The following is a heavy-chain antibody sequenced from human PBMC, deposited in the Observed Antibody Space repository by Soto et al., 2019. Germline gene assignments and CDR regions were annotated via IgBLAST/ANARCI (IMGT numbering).Heavy chain of an antibody. CDR1: GGTFSSYA. CDR3: ARARAPSGFWSGSLYYYYGMDV. CDR2: IIPIFGTA. D-gene: IGHD3-3*01. Sequence: QVQLVQSGAEVKKPGSSVKVSCKASGGTFSSYAISWVRQAPGQGLEWMGGIIPIFGTANYAQKFQGRVTITADESTSTAYMELSSLRSEDTAVYYCARARAPSGFWSGSLYYYYGMDVWGQGTTVTVSS. J-gene: IGHJ6*02. V-gene: IGHV1-69*12.